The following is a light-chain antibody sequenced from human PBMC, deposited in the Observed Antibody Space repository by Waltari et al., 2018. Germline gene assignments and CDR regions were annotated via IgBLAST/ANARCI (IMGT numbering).Light chain of an antibody. CDR2: WAS. Sequence: DIVLTQSPDSLAVSLGERATINCKSTQNILYSSDQKNYLAWYRQKAGQPPKLLIYWASTRESGVPDRFSGSGSGTDFTLTISSLQAGDVAVYYCQQYYGIPFTFGPGTKVEIK. V-gene: IGKV4-1*01. J-gene: IGKJ3*01. CDR3: QQYYGIPFT. CDR1: QNILYSSDQKNY.